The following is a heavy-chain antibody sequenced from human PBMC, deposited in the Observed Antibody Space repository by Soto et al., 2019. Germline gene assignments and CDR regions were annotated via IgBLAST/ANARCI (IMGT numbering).Heavy chain of an antibody. CDR1: GYTLNTYG. CDR2: ISTNNDHT. Sequence: QVQLVQSGAEVKKPGASVKVSCKASGYTLNTYGITWVRQAPGQGLEWMGWISTNNDHTNYPQKLQGRDTVSTDTSARTAFMEMRSLTSDDTAVYYCARWTNFDYWGQGTLVTVSS. V-gene: IGHV1-18*01. J-gene: IGHJ4*02. CDR3: ARWTNFDY.